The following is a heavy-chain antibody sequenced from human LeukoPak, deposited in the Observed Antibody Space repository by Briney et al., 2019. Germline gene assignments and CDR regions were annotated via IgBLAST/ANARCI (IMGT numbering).Heavy chain of an antibody. CDR2: ISGSGGST. CDR3: ATTNAIAGAAQPGDFDY. CDR1: GFTFSSYA. D-gene: IGHD6-13*01. Sequence: PGGSLRLSCEASGFTFSSYAMSWVRQAPGKGLEWVSAISGSGGSTYYADSVKGRFTISRDNSQNMLYLQMNSLRAEDRAVYYCATTNAIAGAAQPGDFDYWGQGTLVTVSS. J-gene: IGHJ4*02. V-gene: IGHV3-23*01.